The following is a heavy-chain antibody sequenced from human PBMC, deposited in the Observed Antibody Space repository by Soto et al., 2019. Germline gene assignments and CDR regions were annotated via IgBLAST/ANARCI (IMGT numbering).Heavy chain of an antibody. J-gene: IGHJ3*02. CDR2: ISSSSGTI. V-gene: IGHV3-48*02. D-gene: IGHD3-22*01. CDR3: SRDYSSGHYVETFDI. CDR1: GFTFSTYS. Sequence: GGSLRLSCAASGFTFSTYSMNWVRQAPGKGLEWVSYISSSSGTIYYADSVKGRFTISRDNAKNSLYLQMNSLRDEDTAVYYCSRDYSSGHYVETFDIWGQGTMVSVSS.